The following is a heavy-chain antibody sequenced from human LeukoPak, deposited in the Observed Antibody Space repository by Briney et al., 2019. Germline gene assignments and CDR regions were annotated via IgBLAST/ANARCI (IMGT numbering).Heavy chain of an antibody. D-gene: IGHD2-8*01. Sequence: GRSLRLSCAASGFTFSSYAMHWVRQAPGKGLGWVAVISYDGSNKYYADSVKGRFTISRDNSKNTLYLQMNSLRAEDTAVYYCARGIRCTNGVCYAGPFDYWGQGTLVTVSS. CDR2: ISYDGSNK. CDR1: GFTFSSYA. V-gene: IGHV3-30-3*01. J-gene: IGHJ4*02. CDR3: ARGIRCTNGVCYAGPFDY.